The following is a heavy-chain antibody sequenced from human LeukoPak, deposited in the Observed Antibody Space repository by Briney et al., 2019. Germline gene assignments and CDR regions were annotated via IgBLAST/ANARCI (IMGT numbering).Heavy chain of an antibody. CDR2: IYVTGST. V-gene: IGHV4-4*07. CDR3: ARDSGTTGEVKFDP. D-gene: IGHD1-7*01. CDR1: GASISSYY. Sequence: AETLSLTCTVSGASISSYYWSWIRQPAGKALEWIGRIYVTGSTTYNPSLESRVTMSLDTSKNHFSLKLRSVTAADTAVYYCARDSGTTGEVKFDPWGQGTLVTVSS. J-gene: IGHJ5*02.